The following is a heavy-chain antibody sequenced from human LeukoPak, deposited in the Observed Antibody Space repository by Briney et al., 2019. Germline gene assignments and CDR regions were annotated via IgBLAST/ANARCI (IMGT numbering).Heavy chain of an antibody. CDR2: IRQDGGEE. J-gene: IGHJ4*02. Sequence: GGSIRLSCAASGFTFSTYWMSWFRQAPGKGLEWVANIRQDGGEEYYVDSVKGRFTISRDNAKNSLYLQMNSLRAEDTAVYYCAREWHATFDYWGQGSLVTVSS. V-gene: IGHV3-7*01. CDR3: AREWHATFDY. D-gene: IGHD1-26*01. CDR1: GFTFSTYW.